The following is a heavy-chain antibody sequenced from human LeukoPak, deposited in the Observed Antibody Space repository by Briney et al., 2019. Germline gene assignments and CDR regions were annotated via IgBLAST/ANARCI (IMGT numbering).Heavy chain of an antibody. CDR3: ARGFYDASDFEYFQH. Sequence: ASVKVSCKASGYTFTKYYIHWVRQAPGQGLEWMGLINPGGDNTNYAQNFQGRVTMTRDTSISTAYMELSRLKSDDTAVYYCARGFYDASDFEYFQHWGQGTLVTVSS. CDR2: INPGGDNT. V-gene: IGHV1-46*01. D-gene: IGHD3-22*01. CDR1: GYTFTKYY. J-gene: IGHJ1*01.